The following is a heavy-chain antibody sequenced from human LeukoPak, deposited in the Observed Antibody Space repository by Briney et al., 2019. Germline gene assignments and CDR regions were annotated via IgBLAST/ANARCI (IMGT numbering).Heavy chain of an antibody. CDR2: ISSNGGRT. V-gene: IGHV3-64*01. J-gene: IGHJ4*02. Sequence: GGSLRLSCAASGFTSSSYAMHWVRQAPGKGLEYVSAISSNGGRTYYANSVKGRFTISRDNSKNTLYLQMGSLRAEDMAAYYCARQAPTLRNYFDYWGQGTLVTVSS. CDR3: ARQAPTLRNYFDY. CDR1: GFTSSSYA.